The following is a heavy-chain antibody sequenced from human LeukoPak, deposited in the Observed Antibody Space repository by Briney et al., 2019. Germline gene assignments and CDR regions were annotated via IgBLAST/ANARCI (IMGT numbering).Heavy chain of an antibody. CDR1: GYTFTSYD. CDR3: ARGLRGVRRSKGAFDI. V-gene: IGHV1-8*01. J-gene: IGHJ3*02. D-gene: IGHD3-10*01. CDR2: MNPNSGNT. Sequence: ASVKVSCKASGYTFTSYDINWVRQATGQGLEWMGWMNPNSGNTGYAQKFQGRVTMTRNTSISTAYMELSSLRSEDTAVYYCARGLRGVRRSKGAFDIWGQGTMVTVSS.